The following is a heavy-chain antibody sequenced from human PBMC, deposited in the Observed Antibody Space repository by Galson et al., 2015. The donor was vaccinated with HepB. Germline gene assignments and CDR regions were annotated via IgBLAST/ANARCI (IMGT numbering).Heavy chain of an antibody. V-gene: IGHV3-15*01. CDR3: TTDVYYSTYWSWLDP. Sequence: SLRLSCAASGFPFNNAWMTWVRQAPGMGLEWVGRIKSKTDGETTDYAAPVKGRFTISRDDSKNRLYLQMNSLKTEDTVVYYCTTDVYYSTYWSWLDPWGQGTLVTVSS. J-gene: IGHJ5*02. D-gene: IGHD2-8*02. CDR2: IKSKTDGETT. CDR1: GFPFNNAW.